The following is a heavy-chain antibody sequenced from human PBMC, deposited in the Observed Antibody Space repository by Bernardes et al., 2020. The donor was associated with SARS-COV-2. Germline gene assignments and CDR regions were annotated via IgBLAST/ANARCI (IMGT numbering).Heavy chain of an antibody. D-gene: IGHD3-22*01. Sequence: GGSLRLSCAASGFTFSSYWMHWVRQAPGKGLVWVSRINSDGSSTSYADSVKGRFTISRDNAKNTLYLQMNSLRAEDTAVYYCASAEPTRWLLQLRYYYGMDVWGQGTTVTVSS. CDR3: ASAEPTRWLLQLRYYYGMDV. J-gene: IGHJ6*02. CDR1: GFTFSSYW. V-gene: IGHV3-74*01. CDR2: INSDGSST.